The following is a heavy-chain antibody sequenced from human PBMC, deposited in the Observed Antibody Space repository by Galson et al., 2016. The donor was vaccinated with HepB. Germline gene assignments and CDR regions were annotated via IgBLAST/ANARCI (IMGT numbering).Heavy chain of an antibody. D-gene: IGHD2-15*01. J-gene: IGHJ4*02. V-gene: IGHV1-46*01. Sequence: SVKVSCKASGFTFTNYYIHWVRQAPGQGLEWMGRIILSDERSIFAQKFQDRLTMTRDTSTSTAYMELTGLRSDDTAFYYCAKDGGRHDLDFWGQGTLVTVSS. CDR3: AKDGGRHDLDF. CDR2: IILSDERS. CDR1: GFTFTNYY.